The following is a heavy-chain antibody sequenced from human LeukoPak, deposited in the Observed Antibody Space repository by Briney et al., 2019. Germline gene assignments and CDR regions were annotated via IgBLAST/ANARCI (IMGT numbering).Heavy chain of an antibody. CDR1: GYTFTSYY. D-gene: IGHD1-26*01. J-gene: IGHJ6*02. V-gene: IGHV1-46*01. Sequence: ASVKVSCKASGYTFTSYYLHWLRQAPGQGLEWMGIINPSGGGTTYAQKFQGGVTMTSDTSTSTLYMELSSLRSEDTAVYYCARDSGSYYYGMDVWGQGTTVTVSS. CDR2: INPSGGGT. CDR3: ARDSGSYYYGMDV.